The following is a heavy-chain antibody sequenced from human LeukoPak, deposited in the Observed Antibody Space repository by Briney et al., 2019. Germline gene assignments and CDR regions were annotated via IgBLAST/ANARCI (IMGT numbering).Heavy chain of an antibody. Sequence: GGSLRLSCAASGFTVSNNYMNWVRQAPGKGLEWVSVIYSGGNTFYADSVKGRFIISRDNSKNILYLQMNNLRAEDTAVYYCTADAISGGKLDHWGQGTLVTASS. D-gene: IGHD3-10*02. CDR1: GFTVSNNY. J-gene: IGHJ4*02. CDR2: IYSGGNT. V-gene: IGHV3-66*01. CDR3: TADAISGGKLDH.